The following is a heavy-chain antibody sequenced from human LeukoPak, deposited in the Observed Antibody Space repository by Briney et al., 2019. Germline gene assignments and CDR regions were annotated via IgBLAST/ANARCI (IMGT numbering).Heavy chain of an antibody. CDR2: INQDGSEK. J-gene: IGHJ4*02. D-gene: IGHD1-26*01. V-gene: IGHV3-7*01. Sequence: RGSLRLSCAASGSTSSRYYMSWVRQTPEKGLEWVANINQDGSEKNYVDSVKGRFTISRDNAKNSLYLQMNSLRAEDTAVYYCASAAGWESAYWGQGTLVTVSS. CDR3: ASAAGWESAY. CDR1: GSTSSRYY.